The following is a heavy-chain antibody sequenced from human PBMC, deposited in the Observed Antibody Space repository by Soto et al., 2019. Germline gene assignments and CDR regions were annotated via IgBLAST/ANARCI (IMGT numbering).Heavy chain of an antibody. J-gene: IGHJ3*02. V-gene: IGHV1-69*02. Sequence: QVQLVQSGAEVKKPGSSVKVSCKASGGTFSTYTIIWVRQAPGQGLEWMGRILPMLDITNSAQRFQGRVTITADNSTSTAYLELSSLRSEDTAVYYCTPGSWSAETFDIWGRGTMVTVSS. D-gene: IGHD6-13*01. CDR2: ILPMLDIT. CDR1: GGTFSTYT. CDR3: TPGSWSAETFDI.